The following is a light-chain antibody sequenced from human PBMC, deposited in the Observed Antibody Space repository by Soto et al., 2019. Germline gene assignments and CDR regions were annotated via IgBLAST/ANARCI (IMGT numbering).Light chain of an antibody. CDR2: DAS. CDR3: QQYDDLPIT. CDR1: QAIRSA. V-gene: IGKV1-33*01. J-gene: IGKJ5*01. Sequence: IQLTQSPSSLSASLGDMVSITCRSSQAIRSALGWYQQKPGKALKLLIYDASNLHPGVPSRFRGSGSGTEFSFNITSLQPEDVATYYCQQYDDLPITFGQGTRLEIK.